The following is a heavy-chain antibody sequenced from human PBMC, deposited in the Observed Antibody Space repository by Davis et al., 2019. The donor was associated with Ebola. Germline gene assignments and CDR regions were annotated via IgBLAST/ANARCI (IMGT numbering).Heavy chain of an antibody. CDR2: ISSSSSTI. Sequence: GGSLRLSCAASGFTFSSYSMNWVRQAPGKGLEWVSYISSSSSTIYYADSVKGRFTISRDNAKNSLYLQMNRLRAEDTAVYYCAKSGDIVVVPAALPHPPQSYYYGMDVWGQGTTVTVSS. CDR3: AKSGDIVVVPAALPHPPQSYYYGMDV. CDR1: GFTFSSYS. V-gene: IGHV3-48*01. J-gene: IGHJ6*02. D-gene: IGHD2-2*01.